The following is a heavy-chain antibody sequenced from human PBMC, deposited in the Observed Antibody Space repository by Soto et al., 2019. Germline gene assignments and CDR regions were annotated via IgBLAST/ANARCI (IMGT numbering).Heavy chain of an antibody. V-gene: IGHV3-33*01. J-gene: IGHJ3*02. Sequence: PGGSLRLSCAASGFTFSSYGMHWVRQAPGKGLEWVAVIWYDGSNKYYADSVKGRFTISRDNSKNTLYLQMNSLRAEDTAVYYCARDSFGGVMIAFDIWGQGTMVTVSS. D-gene: IGHD3-16*01. CDR1: GFTFSSYG. CDR2: IWYDGSNK. CDR3: ARDSFGGVMIAFDI.